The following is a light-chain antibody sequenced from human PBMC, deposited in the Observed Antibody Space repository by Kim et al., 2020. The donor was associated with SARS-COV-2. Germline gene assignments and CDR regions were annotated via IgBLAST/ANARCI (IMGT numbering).Light chain of an antibody. CDR3: QQYDTLPYT. Sequence: DIQMTQSPSSLSASVGDRVTITCQASQDISNYLNWYQQKPGKAPKLLIYDASNLETGVPSRFSGSGSGTDFTFTISSLQPEDIATYYCQQYDTLPYTFGQGTKLEI. CDR1: QDISNY. J-gene: IGKJ2*01. CDR2: DAS. V-gene: IGKV1-33*01.